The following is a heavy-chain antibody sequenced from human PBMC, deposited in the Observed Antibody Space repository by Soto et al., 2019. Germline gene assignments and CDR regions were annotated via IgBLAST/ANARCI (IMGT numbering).Heavy chain of an antibody. CDR2: IFGNGGST. CDR1: GFTFSIYT. J-gene: IGHJ4*02. D-gene: IGHD1-26*01. CDR3: AKDFTPDSRWDIDY. V-gene: IGHV3-23*01. Sequence: EVQLLESGGGLVQPAGSLRLSCAASGFTFSIYTMSWFRQAPGKGLEWVSSIFGNGGSTFYSASVQGRFTISRDNSGNTVYLQMSSLRAEDTDIYYCAKDFTPDSRWDIDYWRQGSLVTVSS.